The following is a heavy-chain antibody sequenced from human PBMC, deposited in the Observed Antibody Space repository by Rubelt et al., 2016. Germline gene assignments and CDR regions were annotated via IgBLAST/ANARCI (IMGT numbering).Heavy chain of an antibody. CDR3: ARNRLLMVYARYSYYGMDV. V-gene: IGHV4-59*12. Sequence: QVQLQESGPGLVKPSETLSLTCTVSGGSISSYYWSWIRQPPGKGLEWIGYIYYSGSTNYNPSLKSRVTISVDTSKNQFSLKLSSVTAADTAWYYCARNRLLMVYARYSYYGMDVWGQGTTVTVSS. J-gene: IGHJ6*02. CDR1: GGSISSYY. D-gene: IGHD2-8*01. CDR2: IYYSGST.